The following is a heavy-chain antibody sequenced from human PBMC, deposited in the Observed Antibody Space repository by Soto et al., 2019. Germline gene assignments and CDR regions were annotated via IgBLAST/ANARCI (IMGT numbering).Heavy chain of an antibody. V-gene: IGHV1-3*01. CDR2: INAGNGNT. CDR3: ARDKKVRGVIITNGFDY. CDR1: GYTFTSYA. D-gene: IGHD3-10*01. Sequence: QVQLVQSGAEVKKPGASVKVSCKASGYTFTSYAMHWVRQAPGQRLEWMGWINAGNGNTKYSQKFQGRVTITRDTSASTAYMELSRLRSEDTAVYYCARDKKVRGVIITNGFDYWGQGTLVTVSS. J-gene: IGHJ4*02.